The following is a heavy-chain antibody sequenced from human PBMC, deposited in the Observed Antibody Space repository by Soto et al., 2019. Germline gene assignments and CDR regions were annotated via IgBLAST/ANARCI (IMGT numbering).Heavy chain of an antibody. V-gene: IGHV1-18*01. J-gene: IGHJ4*02. Sequence: ASVKVSCKASGYTFTSSGISWVRQAPGQGPEWMGWLSTYNGDTNYAQKFQGRVTMTTDTSTSTAYMDLRSLRSDDRAVYYCARTVAGYFDSWGQGTLVTVS. D-gene: IGHD6-19*01. CDR3: ARTVAGYFDS. CDR2: LSTYNGDT. CDR1: GYTFTSSG.